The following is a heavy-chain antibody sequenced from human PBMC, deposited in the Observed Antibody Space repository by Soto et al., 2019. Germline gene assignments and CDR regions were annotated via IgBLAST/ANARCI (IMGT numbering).Heavy chain of an antibody. CDR1: GFNFSSYC. J-gene: IGHJ6*02. V-gene: IGHV3-30*18. CDR2: ISYDGSNK. D-gene: IGHD2-2*02. Sequence: PGGSLRLSCAASGFNFSSYCMHWVGQAPGKGLEWVAVISYDGSNKYYADSVKGRFTISRDNSKNTLYLQMNSLRAEDTAVYYCAKESIVVVPAAIVYYYYGMDVWGQGTTVTVSS. CDR3: AKESIVVVPAAIVYYYYGMDV.